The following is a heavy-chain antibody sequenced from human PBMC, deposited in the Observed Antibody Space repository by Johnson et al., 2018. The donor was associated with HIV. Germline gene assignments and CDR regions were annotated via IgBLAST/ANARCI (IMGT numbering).Heavy chain of an antibody. V-gene: IGHV3-7*01. Sequence: VQLVESGGGLVQPGGSLRLSCGASGFSFNNYWMSWVRQAPGKGLEWVANINEDGREKHYVDSVRGRFTISRDNSKNTLYLQMNSLRAEDTAVYYCARVNHAFDVWGQGTMVTVSS. CDR3: ARVNHAFDV. J-gene: IGHJ3*01. CDR2: INEDGREK. CDR1: GFSFNNYW.